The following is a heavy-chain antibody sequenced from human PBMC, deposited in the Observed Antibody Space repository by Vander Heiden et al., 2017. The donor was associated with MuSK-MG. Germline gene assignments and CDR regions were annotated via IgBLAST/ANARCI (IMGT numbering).Heavy chain of an antibody. J-gene: IGHJ4*02. Sequence: EVQLLESGGGLVQPGGSLRLSCAASGLTSGTYAMSWVRQAPGKGLEWVSTSGSGGATYYADSVKGRFTVSRDNSKNTLYLQMNSLRAEDTAVYYCAKRGYWSSTSSHYYFDYWGQGTLVTVSS. D-gene: IGHD2-2*01. CDR1: GLTSGTYA. V-gene: IGHV3-23*01. CDR2: SGSGGAT. CDR3: AKRGYWSSTSSHYYFDY.